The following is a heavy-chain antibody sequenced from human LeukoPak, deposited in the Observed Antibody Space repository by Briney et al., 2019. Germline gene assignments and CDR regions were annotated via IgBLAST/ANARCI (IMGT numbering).Heavy chain of an antibody. CDR2: INPNSGGT. Sequence: GASLKVSCKASGYTXTGFHIHWVRQAPGQGLEWMGLINPNSGGTNYAQKFQGRVTMTTDTSISTAYMEVSRLRSDDTAVYYCARVRIGQQLDKYYYYAMDVWGQGTTVTVSS. CDR1: GYTXTGFH. V-gene: IGHV1-2*02. CDR3: ARVRIGQQLDKYYYYAMDV. J-gene: IGHJ6*02. D-gene: IGHD6-13*01.